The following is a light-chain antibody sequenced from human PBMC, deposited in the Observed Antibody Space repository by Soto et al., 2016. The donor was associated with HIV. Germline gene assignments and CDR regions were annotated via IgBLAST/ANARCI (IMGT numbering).Light chain of an antibody. CDR3: NSRDSSGNHRYV. Sequence: SSELTQDPAVSVALGQTIRITCQGDSLRSYYAGWYQQKPGQAPILVFYGENTRPSGIPDRFSGSNSGNTASLTITGAQAEDEADYYCNSRDSSGNHRYVFGTGTKVTVL. CDR2: GEN. V-gene: IGLV3-19*01. CDR1: SLRSYY. J-gene: IGLJ1*01.